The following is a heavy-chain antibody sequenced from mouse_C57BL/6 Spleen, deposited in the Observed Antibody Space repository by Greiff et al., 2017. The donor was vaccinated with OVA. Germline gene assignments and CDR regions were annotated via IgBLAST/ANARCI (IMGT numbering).Heavy chain of an antibody. Sequence: EVKLQESGGGLVKPGGSLKLSCAASGFTFSDYGMHWVRQAPEKGLEWVAYISSGSSTIYYADTVKGRFTISRDNAKNTLFLQMTSLRSEDTAMYYCARGDYGSSYDWYFDVWGTGTTVTVSS. CDR2: ISSGSSTI. V-gene: IGHV5-17*01. CDR3: ARGDYGSSYDWYFDV. D-gene: IGHD1-1*01. CDR1: GFTFSDYG. J-gene: IGHJ1*03.